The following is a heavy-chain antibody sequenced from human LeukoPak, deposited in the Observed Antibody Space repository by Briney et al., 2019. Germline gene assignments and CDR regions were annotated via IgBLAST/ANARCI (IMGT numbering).Heavy chain of an antibody. D-gene: IGHD2-15*01. J-gene: IGHJ5*02. Sequence: VASVKVSCKASGYTFTGYYMHWVRQAPGQGLEWMGWINPNSGGTNYAQKFRGRVTMTRDTSISTAYMELSRLRSDDTAVYYCARDRNPIVVVVAAMGFDPWGQGTLVTVSS. CDR2: INPNSGGT. V-gene: IGHV1-2*02. CDR1: GYTFTGYY. CDR3: ARDRNPIVVVVAAMGFDP.